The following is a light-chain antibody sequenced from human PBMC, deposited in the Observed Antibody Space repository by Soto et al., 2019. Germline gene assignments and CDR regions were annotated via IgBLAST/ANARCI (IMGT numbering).Light chain of an antibody. CDR2: EVS. V-gene: IGLV2-18*02. Sequence: QSVLTQPPSVSGSPGQSVTSSCTGTSSDVGSYNRVSWYQQPPGTAPKLMIYEVSNRPSGVPDRFSGSKSGNTASLTISGLQAEDEADYYCSSYTSSITLVFGGGTKLTVL. J-gene: IGLJ2*01. CDR3: SSYTSSITLV. CDR1: SSDVGSYNR.